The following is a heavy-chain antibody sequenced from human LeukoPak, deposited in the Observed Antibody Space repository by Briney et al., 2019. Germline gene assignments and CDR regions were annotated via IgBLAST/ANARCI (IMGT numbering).Heavy chain of an antibody. J-gene: IGHJ6*03. D-gene: IGHD2-2*01. CDR3: AKGSFHLGYCSSTSCYRCYMDV. V-gene: IGHV4-39*07. CDR1: GGSISTSSYY. Sequence: PSETLSHTCTVSGGSISTSSYYWGWVRQPPGKGLEWIGNIFYSGSTYYSPSLKSRVTISLDTSRNQFSLKLNSVTAADTAVYYCAKGSFHLGYCSSTSCYRCYMDVWGKGTTVT. CDR2: IFYSGST.